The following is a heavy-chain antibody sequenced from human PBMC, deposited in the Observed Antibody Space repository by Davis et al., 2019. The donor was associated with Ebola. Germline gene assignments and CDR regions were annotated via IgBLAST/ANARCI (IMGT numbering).Heavy chain of an antibody. CDR1: GYTFTHYG. D-gene: IGHD6-13*01. CDR3: ARDLTAGTGWFDP. V-gene: IGHV1-18*04. CDR2: ISAYNGDK. Sequence: ASVKVSCKASGYTFTHYGISWVRQAPGQGLEWMGWISAYNGDKNYEQKPQGRVTMTTDTSTSTAYMELRSLRSDDTAVYYCARDLTAGTGWFDPWGQGTLVTVSS. J-gene: IGHJ5*02.